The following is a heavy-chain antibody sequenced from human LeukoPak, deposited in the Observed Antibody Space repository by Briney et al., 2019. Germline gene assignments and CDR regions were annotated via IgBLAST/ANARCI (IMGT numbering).Heavy chain of an antibody. Sequence: GGSLRLSCAASGFTFTTYWMAWVRQAPGKGLEWVATIKPDGGDKYYVDSVKGRFTISRDNARNSLFLQMNSLRAEDTAVYYCARDRSTVAGTDYWGQGTLVTVSS. CDR1: GFTFTTYW. J-gene: IGHJ4*02. CDR2: IKPDGGDK. CDR3: ARDRSTVAGTDY. D-gene: IGHD6-19*01. V-gene: IGHV3-7*01.